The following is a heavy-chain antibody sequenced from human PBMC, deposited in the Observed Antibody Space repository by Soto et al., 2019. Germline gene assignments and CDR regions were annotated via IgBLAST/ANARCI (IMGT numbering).Heavy chain of an antibody. D-gene: IGHD2-2*01. Sequence: LRLSWAASGFTFSSYAMSLVRQAPGKGLEWVSAISGSGGSTYYADSVKGRFTISRDNSKNTLYLQMNSLRAEDTAVYYCAKDSYATTGPIDYWGQGTLVTVSS. CDR3: AKDSYATTGPIDY. CDR1: GFTFSSYA. J-gene: IGHJ4*02. CDR2: ISGSGGST. V-gene: IGHV3-23*01.